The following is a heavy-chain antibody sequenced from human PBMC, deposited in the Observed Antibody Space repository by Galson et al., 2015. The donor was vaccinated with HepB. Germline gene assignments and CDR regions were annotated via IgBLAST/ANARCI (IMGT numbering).Heavy chain of an antibody. D-gene: IGHD2-15*01. V-gene: IGHV3-23*01. CDR2: ISGSGVST. CDR1: GFTFSSYA. CDR3: ATGGCTGGSCYYYYYYDMDV. Sequence: SLRLSCAASGFTFSSYAMSWVRQAPGKGLEWVSVISGSGVSTYYADSVKGRFTISRDNSKNTLYLQITSLRADDTAVYSCATGGCTGGSCYYYYYYDMDVWGQGTTVTVSS. J-gene: IGHJ6*02.